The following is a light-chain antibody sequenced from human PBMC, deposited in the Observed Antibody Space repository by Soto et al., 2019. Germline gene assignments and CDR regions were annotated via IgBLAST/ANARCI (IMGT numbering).Light chain of an antibody. Sequence: ALTQPASVSGSPGQSITISCTGTSSDVGAYNYVSWYQQHPGKAPKLMIYEVSYRPSGVSDRFSGSRSGNTASLTISGLQAEDESDYYCSSYTSSTTWVFGGGTQLTVL. V-gene: IGLV2-14*01. CDR1: SSDVGAYNY. J-gene: IGLJ3*02. CDR2: EVS. CDR3: SSYTSSTTWV.